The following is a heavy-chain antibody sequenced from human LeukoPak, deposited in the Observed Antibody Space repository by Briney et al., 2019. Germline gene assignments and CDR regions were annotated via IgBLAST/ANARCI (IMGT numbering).Heavy chain of an antibody. Sequence: GGSLRLSCEASGFTVSSNYVNWVRQAPGKGLEWVSVIYSGNNTYYADSVKGRFTISRDNSKNTLYLQMNSLRAEDTAVYYCAREGPPTYDGALDYWGQGTLVTVSS. J-gene: IGHJ4*02. V-gene: IGHV3-53*01. D-gene: IGHD4-17*01. CDR3: AREGPPTYDGALDY. CDR1: GFTVSSNY. CDR2: IYSGNNT.